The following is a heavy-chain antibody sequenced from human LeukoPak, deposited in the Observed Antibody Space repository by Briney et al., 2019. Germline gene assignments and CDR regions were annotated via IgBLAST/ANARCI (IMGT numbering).Heavy chain of an antibody. D-gene: IGHD3/OR15-3a*01. J-gene: IGHJ5*02. CDR3: ARGLGLVTSFDP. CDR1: GFTFSNYW. Sequence: GGSLRLSCAASGFTFSNYWMHWVRQAPGKGLVWVSRINSDGINTSYADSVKGRFTISRDNAKNTLYLQMNSLRAEDTAVYYCARGLGLVTSFDPWGQGTLVTVSS. V-gene: IGHV3-74*01. CDR2: INSDGINT.